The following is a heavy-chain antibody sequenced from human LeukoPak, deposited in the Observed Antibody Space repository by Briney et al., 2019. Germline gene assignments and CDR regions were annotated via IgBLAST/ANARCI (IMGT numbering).Heavy chain of an antibody. CDR1: GYSISTAYY. J-gene: IGHJ5*02. D-gene: IGHD3-10*01. CDR2: IYHSGST. CDR3: ARLFWFGELSWFDP. V-gene: IGHV4-38-2*02. Sequence: KPSETLSLTCTVSGYSISTAYYWGWIRQPPGKRLEWIGNIYHSGSTYYSPSLKSRVTISVDTSKNQFSLKLSSVTAADTAVYYCARLFWFGELSWFDPWGQGTLVTVSS.